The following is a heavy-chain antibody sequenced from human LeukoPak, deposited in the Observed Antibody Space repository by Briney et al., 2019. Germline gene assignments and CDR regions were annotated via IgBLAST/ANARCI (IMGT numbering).Heavy chain of an antibody. D-gene: IGHD3-3*01. V-gene: IGHV3-33*01. Sequence: GRSLRLSCAASGFTFSSYGMHWVRQAPGKGLEWVAVIWYDGSNKYYADSVKGRFTISRDNSKNTLYLQMNSLRAEDTAVYYCARDAASQLGVLRFLEWLPLGYWGQGTLVTVSS. CDR1: GFTFSSYG. CDR2: IWYDGSNK. J-gene: IGHJ4*02. CDR3: ARDAASQLGVLRFLEWLPLGY.